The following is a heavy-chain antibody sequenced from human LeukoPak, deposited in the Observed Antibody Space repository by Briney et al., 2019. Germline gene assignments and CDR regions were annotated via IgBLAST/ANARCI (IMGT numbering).Heavy chain of an antibody. J-gene: IGHJ4*02. Sequence: PGGSLRLSCVASGFPFRNFGMHWVRQAPGKGLEWVALIWNDGSNKGYADSVKGRFSVSRDNSKSTVYLQMNTLGAEDTAVYYCARGPSLGSGHPVDHWGQGTLVTVSS. CDR1: GFPFRNFG. D-gene: IGHD6-19*01. CDR2: IWNDGSNK. V-gene: IGHV3-33*01. CDR3: ARGPSLGSGHPVDH.